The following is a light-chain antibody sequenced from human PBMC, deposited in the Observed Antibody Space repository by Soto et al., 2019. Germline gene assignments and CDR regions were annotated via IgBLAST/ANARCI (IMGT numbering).Light chain of an antibody. V-gene: IGKV3-20*01. Sequence: EIVLTQSPGILSLSPGARATLFCRASHYVTSNYLAWYQQRPGQAPRLLIYGASSRATGIPDRFSGGGSGTEFTLTISRLEPEDSAVYYCQQYSISPLTFGGGTKVEIK. CDR2: GAS. CDR3: QQYSISPLT. J-gene: IGKJ4*01. CDR1: HYVTSNY.